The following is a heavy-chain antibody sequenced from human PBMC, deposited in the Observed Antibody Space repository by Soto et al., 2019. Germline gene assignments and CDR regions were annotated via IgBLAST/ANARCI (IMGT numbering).Heavy chain of an antibody. V-gene: IGHV4-59*01. Sequence: PSETLSLTCTVSGGSISSYYWSWIRQPPGKGLEWIGYIYYSGSTNYNPSLKSRVTISVDTSKNQFSLKLSSVTAADTAVYYCARAPQDYDFWSGYSYYFDYWGQGTLVTVSS. CDR2: IYYSGST. CDR3: ARAPQDYDFWSGYSYYFDY. CDR1: GGSISSYY. J-gene: IGHJ4*02. D-gene: IGHD3-3*01.